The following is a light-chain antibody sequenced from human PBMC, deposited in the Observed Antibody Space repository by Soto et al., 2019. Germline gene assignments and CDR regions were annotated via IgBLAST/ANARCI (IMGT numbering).Light chain of an antibody. J-gene: IGKJ1*01. CDR2: AAS. Sequence: DIQMTQSPSTLSASVGDRVTITCRASQTISNWLAWYQQKPGKAPWLLIYAASSLESGVPSRFSGSGSGTEFSLAISSLQPDDFATYYCQQYNSYWTFGQGTKVEIK. CDR1: QTISNW. CDR3: QQYNSYWT. V-gene: IGKV1-5*01.